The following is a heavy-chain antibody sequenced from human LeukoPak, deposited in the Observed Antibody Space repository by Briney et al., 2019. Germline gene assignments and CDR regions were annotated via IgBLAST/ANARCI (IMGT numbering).Heavy chain of an antibody. D-gene: IGHD5-18*01. V-gene: IGHV4-4*07. CDR3: ARVRAMADLHWNFDL. Sequence: SETLSLTCTVSGGSISSYYWTWIRQPAGKGLEWIGRIHNSGSTTYNPSLKSRVTLPVDTSKGQFSLKLSSVTGADTAVYYCARVRAMADLHWNFDLRGRGTLVTGPS. CDR1: GGSISSYY. CDR2: IHNSGST. J-gene: IGHJ2*01.